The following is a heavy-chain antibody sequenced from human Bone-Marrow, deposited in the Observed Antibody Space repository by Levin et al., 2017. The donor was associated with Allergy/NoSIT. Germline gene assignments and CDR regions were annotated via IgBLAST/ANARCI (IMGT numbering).Heavy chain of an antibody. CDR2: VSWNGRAI. CDR1: GFTFDDYA. D-gene: IGHD6-19*01. V-gene: IGHV3-9*01. Sequence: SLKISCTVSGFTFDDYAIHWVRQAPGKGLEWVSGVSWNGRAIGYADSVKGRFTISRDHAKNFLYLQMNSLRPEDTALYYCAKDVEGVAGTGYFDYWGQGTLVTVSS. J-gene: IGHJ4*02. CDR3: AKDVEGVAGTGYFDY.